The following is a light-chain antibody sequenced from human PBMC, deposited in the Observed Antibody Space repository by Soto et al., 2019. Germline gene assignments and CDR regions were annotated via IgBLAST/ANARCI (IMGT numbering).Light chain of an antibody. J-gene: IGKJ3*01. CDR3: QQYNNWPPVT. CDR2: DAS. V-gene: IGKV3-11*01. Sequence: EIVLTQSPATLSLSPGERATLSCRASQSVSSYLAWYQHKPGQAPRLLIYDASNRATGIPARFSGSGSGTEFTLTISSLQSEDFAVYYCQQYNNWPPVTFGPGTKVDTK. CDR1: QSVSSY.